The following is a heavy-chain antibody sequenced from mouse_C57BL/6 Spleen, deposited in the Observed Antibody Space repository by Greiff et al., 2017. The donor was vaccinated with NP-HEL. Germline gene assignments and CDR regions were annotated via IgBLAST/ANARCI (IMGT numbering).Heavy chain of an antibody. CDR2: IDPSDSYT. CDR1: GYTFTSYW. D-gene: IGHD2-1*01. J-gene: IGHJ1*03. Sequence: QVQLQQPGAELVMPGASVKLSCKASGYTFTSYWMHWVKQRPGQGLEWIGEIDPSDSYTNYNQKFKGKSTLTVDKSSSTAYMQLSSLTSEDSAVYYCAMIYYGNYWYFDVWGTGTTVTVSS. V-gene: IGHV1-69*01. CDR3: AMIYYGNYWYFDV.